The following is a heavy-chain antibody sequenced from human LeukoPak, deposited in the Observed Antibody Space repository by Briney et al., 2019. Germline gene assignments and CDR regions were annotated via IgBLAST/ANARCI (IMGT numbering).Heavy chain of an antibody. J-gene: IGHJ4*02. D-gene: IGHD6-13*01. V-gene: IGHV2-70*11. CDR3: ARVSIAVALDY. Sequence: TLSLTCTVSGGSISSYYWSWIRQPPGKALEWLARIDWDDDKYYSTSLKTRLTISKDTSKNQVVLTMTNMDPVDTATYYCARVSIAVALDYWGQGTLVTVSS. CDR2: IDWDDDK. CDR1: GGSISSYYW.